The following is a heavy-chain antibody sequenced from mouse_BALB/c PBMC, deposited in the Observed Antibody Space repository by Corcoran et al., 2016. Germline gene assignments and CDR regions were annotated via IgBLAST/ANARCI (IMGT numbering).Heavy chain of an antibody. D-gene: IGHD1-1*01. CDR2: ILPGSGST. V-gene: IGHV1-9*01. CDR3: ARNYGSSCDWYFDV. CDR1: GYTFSSYW. J-gene: IGHJ1*01. Sequence: QVQLQQSGAELMKPGASVKISCKATGYTFSSYWIEWVKQRPGHCLEWIGEILPGSGSTHYNEKFKGKATFTADPSSNTAYMQLGSLTSEDSSVYYWARNYGSSCDWYFDVWGAGTTVTVSS.